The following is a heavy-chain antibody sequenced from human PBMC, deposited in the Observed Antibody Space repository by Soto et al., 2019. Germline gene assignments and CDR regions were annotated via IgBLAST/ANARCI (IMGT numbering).Heavy chain of an antibody. Sequence: QVQLVQAGAEVKKPGSSVKVSCKASVGTFSSDAIRWVRQAPGQGLEWMGGIIPIFGTANYAQKFQGRVTITADESTSPAYMELSSLRSEDTAVYYCALARHISSSWYGRNDYWGQGTLVTVSS. CDR1: VGTFSSDA. D-gene: IGHD6-13*01. CDR3: ALARHISSSWYGRNDY. J-gene: IGHJ4*02. CDR2: IIPIFGTA. V-gene: IGHV1-69*01.